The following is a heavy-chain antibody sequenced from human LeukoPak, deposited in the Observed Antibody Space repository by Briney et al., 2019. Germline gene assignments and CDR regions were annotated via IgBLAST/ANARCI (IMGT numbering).Heavy chain of an antibody. V-gene: IGHV4-34*01. CDR3: ARSHKYYGSGSKPRNYYYYYYMDV. CDR2: INHSGST. CDR1: GGSFSGYY. J-gene: IGHJ6*03. D-gene: IGHD3-10*01. Sequence: SETLSLTCAVYGGSFSGYYWSWIRQPPGKGLEWIGEINHSGSTNYNPSLKSRVTISVDTSKNQFSLKLSSVTAADTAVYYCARSHKYYGSGSKPRNYYYYYYMDVWGKGTTVTISS.